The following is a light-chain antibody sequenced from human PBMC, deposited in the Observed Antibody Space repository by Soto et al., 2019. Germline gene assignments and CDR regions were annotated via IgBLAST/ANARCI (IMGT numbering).Light chain of an antibody. V-gene: IGKV1-39*01. CDR1: QSISTS. Sequence: DIQMTQSPSSLSASVGDRVTITCRASQSISTSLNWYQQKPGTAPKLLIYAASSFQSGVPSRFSGSGSGTDFTLTISGLQPEDVANYYCQQSYSTPRTFGGGTKVEIK. J-gene: IGKJ4*01. CDR3: QQSYSTPRT. CDR2: AAS.